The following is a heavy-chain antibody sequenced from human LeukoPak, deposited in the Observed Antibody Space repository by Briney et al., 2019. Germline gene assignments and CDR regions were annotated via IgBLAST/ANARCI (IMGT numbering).Heavy chain of an antibody. CDR1: GGSFSGYY. D-gene: IGHD5-18*01. Sequence: PSETLSLTCAVYGGSFSGYYWSWIRQPPGKGLEWIGEINHSGSTNYNPSLKSRVTISVDTSKNQFSLKLSSVTAADTAVYYCARHRTRRGYSLRPFDYWGQGTLVTVSS. CDR2: INHSGST. J-gene: IGHJ4*02. CDR3: ARHRTRRGYSLRPFDY. V-gene: IGHV4-34*01.